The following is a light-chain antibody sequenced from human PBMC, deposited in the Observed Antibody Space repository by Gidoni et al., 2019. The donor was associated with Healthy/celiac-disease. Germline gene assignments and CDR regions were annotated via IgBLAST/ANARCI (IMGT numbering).Light chain of an antibody. CDR3: QKYNSAPWT. Sequence: DIQMTQSPSSLSASVGDRVTITCRASQGISNYLAWYQQKPGKVPKLLIYAASTLQSRVPSRFRGSGSGTDFTLTISSLQPEDVATYYCQKYNSAPWTFXQXTKVEIK. V-gene: IGKV1-27*01. CDR2: AAS. J-gene: IGKJ1*01. CDR1: QGISNY.